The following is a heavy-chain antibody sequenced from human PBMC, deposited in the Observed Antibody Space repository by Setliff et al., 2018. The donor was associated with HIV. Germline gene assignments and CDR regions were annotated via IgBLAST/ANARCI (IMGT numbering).Heavy chain of an antibody. CDR3: ARDRNSSSWYRADY. Sequence: GASVKVSCKPSGYTFTTYGLSWVRQAPGQGLEWMGWISTYSDETSSSQNLQGRLTMTTDTSTGTAYMELSSLRSEDTAVYYCARDRNSSSWYRADYWGQGTLVTVSS. J-gene: IGHJ4*02. D-gene: IGHD6-13*01. CDR2: ISTYSDET. V-gene: IGHV1-18*01. CDR1: GYTFTTYG.